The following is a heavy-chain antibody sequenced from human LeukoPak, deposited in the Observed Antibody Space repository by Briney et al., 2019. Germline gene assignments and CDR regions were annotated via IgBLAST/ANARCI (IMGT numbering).Heavy chain of an antibody. Sequence: GGSLRLSCAASGFSLSNYWMHWVRQAPGKGLVWVSRINSDGSSTSYADSVKGRFTISRDNAKNSLYLRMNSLRDEDTAVYYCARWPMVRGGDYWGQGTLVTVSS. D-gene: IGHD3-10*01. V-gene: IGHV3-74*01. J-gene: IGHJ4*02. CDR2: INSDGSST. CDR1: GFSLSNYW. CDR3: ARWPMVRGGDY.